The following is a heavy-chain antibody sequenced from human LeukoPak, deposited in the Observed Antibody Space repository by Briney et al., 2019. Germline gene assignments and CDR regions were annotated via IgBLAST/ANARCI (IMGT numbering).Heavy chain of an antibody. Sequence: GGSLRLSCAASGFTFSSYAMHWVRQAPGKGLEWVAIISYDGSNEYYADSVKGRFTISRDNSKNTLYMQMNSLRDEDTAVYYCARSNWNYDLPGYYFDYWGQGTLVTVSS. CDR3: ARSNWNYDLPGYYFDY. V-gene: IGHV3-30*04. J-gene: IGHJ4*02. CDR2: ISYDGSNE. CDR1: GFTFSSYA. D-gene: IGHD1-7*01.